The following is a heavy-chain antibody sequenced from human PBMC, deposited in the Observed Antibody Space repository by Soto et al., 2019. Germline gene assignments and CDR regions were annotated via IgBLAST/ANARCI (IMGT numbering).Heavy chain of an antibody. V-gene: IGHV3-30*18. J-gene: IGHJ4*02. D-gene: IGHD3-10*01. CDR3: AKDLTPIVLWFGELPDFDY. CDR2: ISYDGSNK. Sequence: GGSLRLSCAASGFTFSSYGMHWVRQAPGKGLEWVAVISYDGSNKYYADSVKGRFTISRDNSKNTLYLQMNSLRAGDTAVYYCAKDLTPIVLWFGELPDFDYWGQGTLVTVSS. CDR1: GFTFSSYG.